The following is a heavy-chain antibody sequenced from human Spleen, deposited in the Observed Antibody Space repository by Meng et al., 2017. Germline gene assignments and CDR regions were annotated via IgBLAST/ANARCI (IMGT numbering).Heavy chain of an antibody. CDR2: MKSNVDGGTV. CDR1: GFTFSTAW. CDR3: SGHVDY. V-gene: IGHV3-15*01. J-gene: IGHJ4*01. Sequence: EVQLVESGGGFVKPGGSLRLSLAAPGFTFSTAWMTWVRQAPGKGLEWIGRMKSNVDGGTVDYAAAVKGRFFISRDDSENTFYLQMNSLKTEDTAVYYCSGHVDYWGHGTLVTVSS.